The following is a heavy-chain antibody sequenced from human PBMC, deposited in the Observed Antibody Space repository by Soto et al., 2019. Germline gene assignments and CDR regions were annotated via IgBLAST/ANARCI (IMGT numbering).Heavy chain of an antibody. V-gene: IGHV3-66*01. Sequence: GGSLRLSCAASGFTVSSNYMSWVRQAPGKGLEWVSVIYSGGSTYYADSVKGRFTISRDNSKNTLYLQMNSLRAEDTAVYYCASLKNAGFSSGWYPGFDYWGQGTLVTVSS. J-gene: IGHJ4*02. CDR2: IYSGGST. CDR1: GFTVSSNY. D-gene: IGHD6-19*01. CDR3: ASLKNAGFSSGWYPGFDY.